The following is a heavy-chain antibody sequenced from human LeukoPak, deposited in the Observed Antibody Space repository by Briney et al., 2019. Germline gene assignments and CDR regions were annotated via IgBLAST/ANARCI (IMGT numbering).Heavy chain of an antibody. V-gene: IGHV4-59*11. CDR1: GVSISSHY. D-gene: IGHD4-23*01. CDR2: IYYSGST. CDR3: ARETRDAFDI. Sequence: SQTLSLTCTVSGVSISSHYCSWIRQPPGKGLEWIGDIYYSGSTNYNPSLKSRVTISVDTSKNQFSLKLSSVTAADTAVYYCARETRDAFDIWGQGTMVTVSS. J-gene: IGHJ3*02.